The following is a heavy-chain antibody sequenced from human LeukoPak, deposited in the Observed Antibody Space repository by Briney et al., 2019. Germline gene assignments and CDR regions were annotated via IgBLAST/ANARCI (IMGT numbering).Heavy chain of an antibody. CDR2: IYTGGNT. V-gene: IGHV3-23*05. CDR1: GFTFSNYA. D-gene: IGHD3-22*01. Sequence: GGSLRLSCAASGFTFSNYAMSWVRQAPGKGLEWVSTIYTGGNTYYAASVKGRFTISRDFSKNTVFLHMNSLRAEDTVMYYCARGDDSGYYDYFDYWGQGALVTVSS. CDR3: ARGDDSGYYDYFDY. J-gene: IGHJ4*02.